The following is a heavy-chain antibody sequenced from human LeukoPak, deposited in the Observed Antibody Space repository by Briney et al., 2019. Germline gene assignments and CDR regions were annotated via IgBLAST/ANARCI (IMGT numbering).Heavy chain of an antibody. CDR3: ARDRVVSGRFGEVAS. J-gene: IGHJ5*01. CDR1: GFTFSNYA. V-gene: IGHV3-23*01. Sequence: PGGSLRLSCAASGFTFSNYALSWVRQAPGKGLEWVSTISDTSTNTYYADSVTGRFTISRDNSMNTLYLQMNSLRADDTAVYYCARDRVVSGRFGEVASWGQGTLVTVSS. CDR2: ISDTSTNT. D-gene: IGHD3-10*01.